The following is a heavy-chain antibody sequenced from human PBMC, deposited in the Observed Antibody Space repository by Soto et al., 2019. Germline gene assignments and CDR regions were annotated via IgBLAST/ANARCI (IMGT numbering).Heavy chain of an antibody. V-gene: IGHV1-69*01. Sequence: QVQLVQSGAEVKKPGSSVKVSCKVSGGTFSSHAISWVRQAPGQGLEWMGGIIPFFKATSFAQKSQGRVTITADDSTSTAYMDLYSLGSEDTAVYYCARDVPLNYYDGTFSYYAMDVWGQGTTVTVSS. D-gene: IGHD3-16*01. CDR3: ARDVPLNYYDGTFSYYAMDV. CDR1: GGTFSSHA. CDR2: IIPFFKAT. J-gene: IGHJ6*02.